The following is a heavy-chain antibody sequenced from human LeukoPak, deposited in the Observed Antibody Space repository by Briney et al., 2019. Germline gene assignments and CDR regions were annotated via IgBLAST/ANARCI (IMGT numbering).Heavy chain of an antibody. Sequence: GGSLRLSCAASGFTFSSYGMHWVRQAPGKGLEWVAVISYDGSNKYYADSVKGRFTISRDNSKNTLYLQMNSLRAEDTAVYYCARDKWGSWYWGQGTLVTVFS. D-gene: IGHD7-27*01. CDR1: GFTFSSYG. CDR3: ARDKWGSWY. V-gene: IGHV3-30*03. J-gene: IGHJ4*02. CDR2: ISYDGSNK.